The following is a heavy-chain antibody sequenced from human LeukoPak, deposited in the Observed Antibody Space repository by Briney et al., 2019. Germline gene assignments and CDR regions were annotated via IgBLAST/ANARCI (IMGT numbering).Heavy chain of an antibody. CDR1: GGSLSSGDYY. CDR3: ARIQYQPKDLPYYYMDV. J-gene: IGHJ6*03. Sequence: SETLSLTCTVSGGSLSSGDYYWSWIRQPPGKGLEWIGYIYYSGSTYYNPSLKSRVTISVDTSKNQFSLKLSSVTAADTAVYYCARIQYQPKDLPYYYMDVWGKGTTVTVSS. V-gene: IGHV4-30-4*02. D-gene: IGHD2-2*01. CDR2: IYYSGST.